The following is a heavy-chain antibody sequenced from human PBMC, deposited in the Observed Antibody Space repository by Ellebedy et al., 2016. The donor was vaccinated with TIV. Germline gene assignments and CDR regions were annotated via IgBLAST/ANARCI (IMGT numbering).Heavy chain of an antibody. CDR3: ARASSGLFDY. Sequence: MPSETLSLTCAVSGCSINNNKWWNWVRQPPGKGLEWIGEIHHGGSTSYNPSLKSRVTISIDKSKNQFSLKLTSLTAADTAVYYCARASSGLFDYWGQGALVTVSS. CDR1: GCSINNNKW. D-gene: IGHD6-19*01. J-gene: IGHJ4*02. V-gene: IGHV4-4*02. CDR2: IHHGGST.